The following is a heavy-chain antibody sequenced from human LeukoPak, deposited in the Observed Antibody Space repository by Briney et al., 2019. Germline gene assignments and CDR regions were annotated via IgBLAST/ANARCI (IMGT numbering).Heavy chain of an antibody. J-gene: IGHJ6*02. Sequence: PGGSLRLSCAASGFTFSSYAMSWVRQAPGKGLEWVSAISGSGGSTDYADSVKGRFTISRDNAKNSLYLQMNSLRAEDTALYYCAKDIVATISSMDVWGQGTTVTVSS. D-gene: IGHD5-12*01. CDR2: ISGSGGST. V-gene: IGHV3-23*01. CDR1: GFTFSSYA. CDR3: AKDIVATISSMDV.